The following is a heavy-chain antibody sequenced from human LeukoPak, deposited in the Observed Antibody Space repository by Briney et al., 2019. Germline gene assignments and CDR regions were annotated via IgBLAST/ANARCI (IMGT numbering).Heavy chain of an antibody. CDR1: GYSISTGYY. V-gene: IGHV4-38-2*02. CDR2: FYHGGST. CDR3: ARVQESQIDYYFDY. J-gene: IGHJ4*02. Sequence: SETLSLTCTVSGYSISTGYYWDWIRQPPGQGLEWIGTFYHGGSTYYNPSLKSRVTISVDTSKNQFSLKLSSVTAADTAVYYCARVQESQIDYYFDYWGQGTLVTVSS. D-gene: IGHD3-9*01.